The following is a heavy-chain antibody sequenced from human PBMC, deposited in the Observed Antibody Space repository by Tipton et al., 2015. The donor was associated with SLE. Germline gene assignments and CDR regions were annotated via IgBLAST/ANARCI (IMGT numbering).Heavy chain of an antibody. CDR3: ARALGDYGYFYGMDV. CDR2: IWYDGSYD. V-gene: IGHV3-33*08. D-gene: IGHD4-17*01. J-gene: IGHJ6*02. CDR1: GFTFGNYV. Sequence: SLRLSCVASGFTFGNYVMHWVRQAPGKGLEWVALIWYDGSYDYYADSVKGRFTISRDPSKNTVYLQMNSLRAEDTAVYYCARALGDYGYFYGMDVWGQGTTVTVSS.